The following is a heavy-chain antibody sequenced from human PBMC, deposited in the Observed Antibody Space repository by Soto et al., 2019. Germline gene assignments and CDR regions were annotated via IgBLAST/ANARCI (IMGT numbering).Heavy chain of an antibody. D-gene: IGHD5-12*01. CDR3: ARGRRVHSGYGNFDY. CDR2: MKPNSGNT. CDR1: GYTFTSYD. Sequence: ASVKVSCKASGYTFTSYDINCVRQATGQGLEWMGWMKPNSGNTGDAQKCQGRVTMTGNTSISTAYRELSSLRSEDTAVYYCARGRRVHSGYGNFDYWGQGTLVTVSS. V-gene: IGHV1-8*01. J-gene: IGHJ4*02.